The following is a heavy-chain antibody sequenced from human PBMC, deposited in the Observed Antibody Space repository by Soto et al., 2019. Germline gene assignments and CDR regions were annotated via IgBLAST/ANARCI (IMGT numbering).Heavy chain of an antibody. Sequence: SGPTLVNPTQSLTLTCTFSGFSLSTSGVGVGWIRQPPGKALEWLALIYWDDDKRYSPSLKSRLTITKDTSKNQVVLTMSNMDPVDTATYYCAHMYTIFGVNQGINSNYYFDYWGQGTLVTVSS. D-gene: IGHD3-3*01. CDR3: AHMYTIFGVNQGINSNYYFDY. V-gene: IGHV2-5*02. J-gene: IGHJ4*02. CDR2: IYWDDDK. CDR1: GFSLSTSGVG.